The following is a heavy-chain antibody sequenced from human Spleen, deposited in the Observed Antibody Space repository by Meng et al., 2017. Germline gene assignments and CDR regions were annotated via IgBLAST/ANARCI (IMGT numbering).Heavy chain of an antibody. J-gene: IGHJ5*02. D-gene: IGHD3-16*01. V-gene: IGHV1-18*01. CDR1: GYTFSSSR. CDR3: ARDAQFGINWFDP. CDR2: SRAYNGNT. Sequence: GHVVEAGDAGRKPWASVKVACKASGYTFSSSRVSWLRLAPGQGLEWMGWSRAYNGNTNYAQKLQGIVTMTTDTSTSTAYMELRSLRSDDTAVYYCARDAQFGINWFDPWGQGTLVTVSS.